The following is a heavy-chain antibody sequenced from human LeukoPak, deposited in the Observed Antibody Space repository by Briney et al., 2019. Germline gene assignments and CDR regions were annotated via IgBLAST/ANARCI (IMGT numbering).Heavy chain of an antibody. J-gene: IGHJ4*02. V-gene: IGHV4-39*01. D-gene: IGHD3-22*01. CDR3: ARHSMAHYDSHVSRPHFDY. CDR1: GGSISSSSYY. Sequence: SETLSLTCTVSGGSISSSSYYWGRIPQRPGKGLEWIGSIYYSGSTSYNPSLKSRVTILVDTSKNQFSLKLSSVTAADTAVYYCARHSMAHYDSHVSRPHFDYWGQGTLVTVFS. CDR2: IYYSGST.